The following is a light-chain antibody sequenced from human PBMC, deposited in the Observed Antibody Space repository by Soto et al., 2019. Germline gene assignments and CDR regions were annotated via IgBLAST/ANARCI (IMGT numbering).Light chain of an antibody. J-gene: IGLJ7*01. V-gene: IGLV2-14*01. CDR2: EVS. CDR3: SSYRSTRTVV. Sequence: QPVLTQPASVSGSPGQSITISCTGTSSDIGGYNYVSWYQQHPGKAPKLMIYEVSNRPSGVSNRFSGSKSGNTASLTISGLQAEDEADYFCSSYRSTRTVVFGGGTQLTVL. CDR1: SSDIGGYNY.